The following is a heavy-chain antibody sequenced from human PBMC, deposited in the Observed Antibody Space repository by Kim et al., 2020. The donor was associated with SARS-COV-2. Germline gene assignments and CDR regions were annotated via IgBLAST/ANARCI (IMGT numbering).Heavy chain of an antibody. Sequence: GGSLRLSCAASGFTFSSYAMSWVRQAPGKGLEWVSAISGSGGSTYYADSVKGRFTISRDNFKNTLYLQMNSLRAEDTAVYYCAKDPLGYYGSGSHVVGSGYWGQGTLVTVSS. V-gene: IGHV3-23*01. CDR2: ISGSGGST. CDR3: AKDPLGYYGSGSHVVGSGY. CDR1: GFTFSSYA. D-gene: IGHD3-10*01. J-gene: IGHJ4*02.